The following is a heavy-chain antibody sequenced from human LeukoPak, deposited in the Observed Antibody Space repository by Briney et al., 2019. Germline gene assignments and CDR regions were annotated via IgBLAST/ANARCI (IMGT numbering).Heavy chain of an antibody. J-gene: IGHJ6*03. CDR2: IYPGDSDT. Sequence: GESLKISCKGSGYRFTSYWIGWVRQMPGKGLEWMGIIYPGDSDTRYSPSFRGQVTISADNSITTAYLQWSSLKASDTAMYYCARQPSIAARPSYMDVWGKGTTVTVSS. V-gene: IGHV5-51*01. D-gene: IGHD6-6*01. CDR1: GYRFTSYW. CDR3: ARQPSIAARPSYMDV.